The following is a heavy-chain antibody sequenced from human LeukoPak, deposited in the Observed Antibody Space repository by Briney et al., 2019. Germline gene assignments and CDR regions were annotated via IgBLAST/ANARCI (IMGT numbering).Heavy chain of an antibody. V-gene: IGHV5-51*01. CDR1: GYSFTSYW. Sequence: GESLKISCKGSGYSFTSYWIGWVRQMPGKGLEWMGIIYPGDSDTRYSPSFQGQVTISADKSNSTAYLQWSSLKASDTAMYYCARHPGSGGSGRSAFDIWGQGTMVTVSS. CDR3: ARHPGSGGSGRSAFDI. J-gene: IGHJ3*02. CDR2: IYPGDSDT. D-gene: IGHD3-10*01.